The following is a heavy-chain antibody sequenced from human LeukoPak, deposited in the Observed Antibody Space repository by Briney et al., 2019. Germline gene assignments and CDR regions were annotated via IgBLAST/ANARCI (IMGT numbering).Heavy chain of an antibody. CDR1: GGSISSYY. Sequence: TSETLSLTCTVSGGSISSYYWIWIRQPAGKGLEWIGRIYTSGSTNYNPSLKSRVTISVDKSKNQFSLKLSSVTAADTAVYYCARDRQGIAAAGTYYYYYMDVWGKGTTVTVSS. D-gene: IGHD6-13*01. J-gene: IGHJ6*03. CDR3: ARDRQGIAAAGTYYYYYMDV. V-gene: IGHV4-4*07. CDR2: IYTSGST.